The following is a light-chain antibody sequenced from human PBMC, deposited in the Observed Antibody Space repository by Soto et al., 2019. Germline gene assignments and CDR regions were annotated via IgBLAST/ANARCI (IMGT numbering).Light chain of an antibody. CDR3: GTWDSSLSGVV. CDR2: DND. V-gene: IGLV1-51*01. Sequence: QSVLTQPPSVSAAAGQKVTISCSGSSSNIGNDYVSWYQHLPGTAPKLLIYDNDKRPSGIPDRFSGSKSGTSATLGITGLQTGDEADYYCGTWDSSLSGVVFGGGTKVTVL. CDR1: SSNIGNDY. J-gene: IGLJ2*01.